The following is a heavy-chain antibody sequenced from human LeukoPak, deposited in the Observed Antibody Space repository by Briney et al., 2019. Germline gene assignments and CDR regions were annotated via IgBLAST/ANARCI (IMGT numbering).Heavy chain of an antibody. V-gene: IGHV1-2*02. D-gene: IGHD5-18*01. CDR2: INPTSGGT. CDR3: ARGRGSYGQDV. CDR1: GYSFSGYY. J-gene: IGHJ6*02. Sequence: ASVKVSCTASGYSFSGYYIYWVRQAPGPGLEWMGWINPTSGGTNYAQKFQGRVTLTRDTSISTVYMEVTRLRSDDTAVFYCARGRGSYGQDVWGQGTTVTVSS.